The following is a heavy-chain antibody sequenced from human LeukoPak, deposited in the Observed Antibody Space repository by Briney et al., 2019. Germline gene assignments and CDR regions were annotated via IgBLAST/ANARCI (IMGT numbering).Heavy chain of an antibody. J-gene: IGHJ2*01. CDR1: GFTSDDYA. CDR2: ISWNSGSI. CDR3: AKARGYTNWYFDL. V-gene: IGHV3-9*02. Sequence: GGSLRLSCAASGFTSDDYAMHWVRQAPGKGLEWVSGISWNSGSIGYADSVKGRFTISRDNAKNSLYLQMNSLRAEDTALYYCAKARGYTNWYFDLWGRGTLVTVSS. D-gene: IGHD2-2*02.